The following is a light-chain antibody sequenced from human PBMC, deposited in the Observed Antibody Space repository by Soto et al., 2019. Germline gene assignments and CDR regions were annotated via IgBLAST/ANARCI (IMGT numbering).Light chain of an antibody. CDR2: DAS. J-gene: IGKJ1*01. CDR1: QSISSW. V-gene: IGKV1-5*01. Sequence: IHMTQSTSTLSASVGDRVTITCRASQSISSWLAWYQQKPGKAPKLLIYDASSLQSGVPSRLSGSGSGTEFTLTISSMKPDDFATYYCQQYNSYWTFGQGTKVDIK. CDR3: QQYNSYWT.